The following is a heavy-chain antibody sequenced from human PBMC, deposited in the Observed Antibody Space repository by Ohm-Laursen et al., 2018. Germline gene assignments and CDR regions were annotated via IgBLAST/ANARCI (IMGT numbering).Heavy chain of an antibody. CDR3: AGAPNLYYFDY. J-gene: IGHJ4*02. D-gene: IGHD1-26*01. CDR1: GGSFSGRY. CDR2: IDDNGNT. V-gene: IGHV4-59*08. Sequence: TLSLTCSAYGGSFSGRYWSWIRQPPGKGLEWIGNIDDNGNTNYNPSLQGRVTISINTSKNQFSLQLRFVTAADTAVYHCAGAPNLYYFDYWGQGTLVTVSS.